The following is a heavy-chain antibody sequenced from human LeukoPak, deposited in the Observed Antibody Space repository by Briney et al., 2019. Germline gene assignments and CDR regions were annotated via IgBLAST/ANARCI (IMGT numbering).Heavy chain of an antibody. CDR2: IYYSGST. D-gene: IGHD1-26*01. CDR3: ARAGYGVGDTAHHYFDY. Sequence: PSETLSLTCTVSGVSISSLYWSWIRQPPGKGLECIGYIYYSGSTNYNPSLKSRVTMSVDTSKNQFSLKLSSVTAADTAVYYCARAGYGVGDTAHHYFDYWGQGTLVTVSS. J-gene: IGHJ4*02. CDR1: GVSISSLY. V-gene: IGHV4-59*11.